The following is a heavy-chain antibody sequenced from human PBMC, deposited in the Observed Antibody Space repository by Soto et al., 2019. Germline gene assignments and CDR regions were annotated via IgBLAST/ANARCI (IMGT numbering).Heavy chain of an antibody. CDR1: GGSISSGNYY. Sequence: QVQMQESGPGLVKPSQTLSLTCTVSGGSISSGNYYWSWIRQHPGKGLEWIGYISYSGTTYYSPSLKSRVTISVDTSKNQFSLKLSSVTAADTAVYYCARSDNRNYPFDNWGQGTLVTVSS. CDR2: ISYSGTT. D-gene: IGHD4-4*01. V-gene: IGHV4-31*03. CDR3: ARSDNRNYPFDN. J-gene: IGHJ4*02.